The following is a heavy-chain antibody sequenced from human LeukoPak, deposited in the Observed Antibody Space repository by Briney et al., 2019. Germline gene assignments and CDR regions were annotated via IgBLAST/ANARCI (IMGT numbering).Heavy chain of an antibody. V-gene: IGHV1-18*01. CDR3: ARGDGGYSGYMDV. Sequence: ASVNVSCKASGYTFTNYAISWVRQAPAQGLEGMGWISVYNGKTNYAQKLQGRVTITTDTSTSTAYMELRSLRSDDTAVYYCARGDGGYSGYMDVWGKGTTVTGSS. D-gene: IGHD4-23*01. J-gene: IGHJ6*03. CDR2: ISVYNGKT. CDR1: GYTFTNYA.